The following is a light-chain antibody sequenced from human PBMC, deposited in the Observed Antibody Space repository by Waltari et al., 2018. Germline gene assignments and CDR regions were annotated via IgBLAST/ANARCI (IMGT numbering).Light chain of an antibody. V-gene: IGKV3-20*01. Sequence: IVLTQSPGTLSLSPGERATLSCRASQSISRYLVWYQQKPGQPPRLLIYEASRRATGIPDRFSGSGSGTDFSLTISRLEPEDFGVYYCQNHERLPATFGQGTMVEI. J-gene: IGKJ1*01. CDR3: QNHERLPAT. CDR2: EAS. CDR1: QSISRY.